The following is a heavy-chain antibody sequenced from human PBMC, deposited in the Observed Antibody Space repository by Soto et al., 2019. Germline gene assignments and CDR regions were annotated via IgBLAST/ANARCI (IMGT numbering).Heavy chain of an antibody. CDR2: ISGSGGST. D-gene: IGHD3-10*01. Sequence: VGSLRLSCAASGFTFSSYAMSWVRQAPGKGLEWVSAISGSGGSTYYADSVKGRFTISRDNSKNTLYLQMNSLRAEDTAVYYCARDPTQHMVRGVMVAGYFDYWGQGTLVTVSS. CDR3: ARDPTQHMVRGVMVAGYFDY. J-gene: IGHJ4*02. V-gene: IGHV3-23*01. CDR1: GFTFSSYA.